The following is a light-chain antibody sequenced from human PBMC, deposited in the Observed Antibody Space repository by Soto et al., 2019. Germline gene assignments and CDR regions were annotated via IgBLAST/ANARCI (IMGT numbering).Light chain of an antibody. V-gene: IGKV1-5*03. CDR3: QQYKGYPRT. CDR1: QSISSW. CDR2: MAS. Sequence: DIQMTQSPSTLSASVGDRVTITCRASQSISSWLAWYQQKPGKAPKLLIYMASFLQSGVPSRFSGSGSGTEFTLTISSLQPDDFATYYCQQYKGYPRTFGQGTKVDTK. J-gene: IGKJ1*01.